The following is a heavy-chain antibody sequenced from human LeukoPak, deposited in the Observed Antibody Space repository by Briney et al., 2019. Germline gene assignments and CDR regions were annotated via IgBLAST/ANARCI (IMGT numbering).Heavy chain of an antibody. CDR2: VNPNSGST. Sequence: ASVKVSCKASGYTFTDYYMHWVRQAPGQGLEWMGWVNPNSGSTKYAQKFQCRVTMTRDTSISTAYMELSSLRSDDTAVYYCARGGNFDYWGQGTLVTVSS. CDR3: ARGGNFDY. V-gene: IGHV1-2*02. J-gene: IGHJ4*02. CDR1: GYTFTDYY.